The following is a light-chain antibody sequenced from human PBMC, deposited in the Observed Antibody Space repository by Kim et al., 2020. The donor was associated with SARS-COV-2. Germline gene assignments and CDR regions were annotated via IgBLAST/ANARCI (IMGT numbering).Light chain of an antibody. J-gene: IGLJ2*01. CDR3: NCRDNG. CDR1: SLRGFY. V-gene: IGLV3-19*01. CDR2: GRS. Sequence: PAVSVALGQTVRIKCQGDSLRGFYASWYQQKSRQAPVLVFYGRSNRPSGIPDRFSGSSSGDTASLTITGAQAEDEADYYCNCRDNGFGGGTKLTVL.